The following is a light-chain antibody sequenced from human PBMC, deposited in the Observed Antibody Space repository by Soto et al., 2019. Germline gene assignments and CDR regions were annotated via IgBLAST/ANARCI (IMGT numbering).Light chain of an antibody. J-gene: IGLJ1*01. V-gene: IGLV2-14*03. CDR2: DVS. CDR1: SSDVGGYSS. Sequence: QSALTQPASVSGSPGQSITISCTGTSSDVGGYSSVSWYQHHPGKAPKLMIYDVSNRPSGVSNRFSGSKSGNTASLTISGLQAEDEADYYCSSYTSSSTLVFGTGTKVTVL. CDR3: SSYTSSSTLV.